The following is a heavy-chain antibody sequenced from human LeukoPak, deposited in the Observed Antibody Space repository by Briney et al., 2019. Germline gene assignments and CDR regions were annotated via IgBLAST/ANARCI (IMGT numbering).Heavy chain of an antibody. J-gene: IGHJ4*02. Sequence: PGGSLRLSCAASGFSFSTYIMNWVRQAPGKGLEWVSYISSSSSTIYYAESVKGRFTISRDNAKNSLYLQMNSLRAEDTAVYYCARWIYFDSSGYYFDNWGQGTLVTVSS. CDR1: GFSFSTYI. V-gene: IGHV3-48*04. D-gene: IGHD3-22*01. CDR3: ARWIYFDSSGYYFDN. CDR2: ISSSSSTI.